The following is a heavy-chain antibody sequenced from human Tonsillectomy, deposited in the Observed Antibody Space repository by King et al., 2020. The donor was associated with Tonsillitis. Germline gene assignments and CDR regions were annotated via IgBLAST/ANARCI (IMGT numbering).Heavy chain of an antibody. D-gene: IGHD2-15*01. CDR2: IYYSGST. CDR1: GGSISSYY. CDR3: ARFEVAATGMYDFDC. Sequence: VQLQESGPGLVKPSETLSLTCTVSGGSISSYYWSWIRQPPGKGLEWIGYIYYSGSTNYNPSLKSRVTISVDTSKNQFSLKLSSVTAADTAVYYCARFEVAATGMYDFDCWGQGTLVTVSS. V-gene: IGHV4-59*01. J-gene: IGHJ4*02.